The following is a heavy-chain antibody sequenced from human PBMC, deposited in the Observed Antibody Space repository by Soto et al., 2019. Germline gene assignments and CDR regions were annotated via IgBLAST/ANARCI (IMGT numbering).Heavy chain of an antibody. CDR2: IYTSGST. V-gene: IGHV4-4*07. J-gene: IGHJ5*02. Sequence: SCIIKHAGKGLEWIGRIYTSGSTNYNPSLKSRVTMSVDTSKNQFSLKLSSVTAADTAVYYCAREGPLAGIYNWFDPWGQRTLLT. CDR3: AREGPLAGIYNWFDP. D-gene: IGHD1-1*01.